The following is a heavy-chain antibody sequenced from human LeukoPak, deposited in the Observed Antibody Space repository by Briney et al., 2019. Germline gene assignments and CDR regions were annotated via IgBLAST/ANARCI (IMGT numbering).Heavy chain of an antibody. Sequence: GGSLRLSCAASGFTFSSYWMHWVRQAPGKGLVWVSRINTDGSSTSYADSVKGRFTISRDNAKNSLYLQMNSLRAEDTAVYYCAGEGSGWLPNFWGQGTLVTVSS. V-gene: IGHV3-74*01. CDR2: INTDGSST. D-gene: IGHD6-19*01. CDR1: GFTFSSYW. CDR3: AGEGSGWLPNF. J-gene: IGHJ4*02.